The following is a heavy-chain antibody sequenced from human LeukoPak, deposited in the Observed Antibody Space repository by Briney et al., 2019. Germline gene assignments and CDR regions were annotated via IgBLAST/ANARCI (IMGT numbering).Heavy chain of an antibody. CDR1: TFTFGSYA. J-gene: IGHJ4*02. CDR3: AIYSSGHPCYFDY. D-gene: IGHD3-22*01. V-gene: IGHV3-23*01. CDR2: ISGSGGST. Sequence: GGSLRLSCAASTFTFGSYAMSWVRQAPGKGLEWVSGISGSGGSTYYADSVKGRFTISRDNSKNTLYLQMNSLRAEVTAVYYCAIYSSGHPCYFDYWGQGTLVTVSS.